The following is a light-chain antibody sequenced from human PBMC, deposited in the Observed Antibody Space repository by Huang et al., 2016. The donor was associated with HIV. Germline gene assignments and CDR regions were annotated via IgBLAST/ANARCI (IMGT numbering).Light chain of an antibody. CDR2: DAS. CDR1: QSVSSD. CDR3: QQRSNWPPT. V-gene: IGKV3-11*01. J-gene: IGKJ4*01. Sequence: EIVLTQSPATLSLSPGERATLSCRASQSVSSDLAWYQQKPGQAPRLLIYDASNRATGIPARFSGSGSGTDFTLTISSLEPEDFAVYSCQQRSNWPPTFGGGTKVEIK.